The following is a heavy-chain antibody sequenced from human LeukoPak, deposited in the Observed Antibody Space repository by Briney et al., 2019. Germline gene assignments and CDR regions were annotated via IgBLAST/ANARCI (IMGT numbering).Heavy chain of an antibody. V-gene: IGHV4-39*07. D-gene: IGHD2-21*02. CDR1: GGSNSSSSYY. Sequence: SETLSLTCTVSGGSNSSSSYYWGWIRQPPGKGLEWIGSIYYSGSTYYNPSLKSRVTISVDTSKNQFSLKLSSVTAADTAVYYCAKHIVVVTGTNWFDPWGQGTLVTVSS. CDR3: AKHIVVVTGTNWFDP. J-gene: IGHJ5*02. CDR2: IYYSGST.